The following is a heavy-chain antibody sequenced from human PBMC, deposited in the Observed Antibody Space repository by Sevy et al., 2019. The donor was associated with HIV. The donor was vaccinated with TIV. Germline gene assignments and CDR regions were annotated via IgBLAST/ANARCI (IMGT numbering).Heavy chain of an antibody. Sequence: GGSLRLSCAASGFTVSSNYMSWVRQAPGKGLEWVSVIYSGGSTYYADSVKGRFTISRDNSKNTLYLQMNSLRAEDTAVYYCARAHHSGYCSGGSCYSWGMDVWGQGTTVTVSS. J-gene: IGHJ6*02. CDR3: ARAHHSGYCSGGSCYSWGMDV. D-gene: IGHD2-15*01. CDR1: GFTVSSNY. CDR2: IYSGGST. V-gene: IGHV3-53*01.